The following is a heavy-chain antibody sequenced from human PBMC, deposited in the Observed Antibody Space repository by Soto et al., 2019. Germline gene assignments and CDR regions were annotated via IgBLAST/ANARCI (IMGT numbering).Heavy chain of an antibody. D-gene: IGHD3-10*01. V-gene: IGHV1-69*13. CDR3: EREVGSGELSVV. CDR1: GGTFSNYV. Sequence: SVKVSCKASGGTFSNYVISWVRQAPGQGLEWMGGIIPLFGTTDYAKKFQGRIAITADESTTTVYMDLSSLRFEDTAVYFCEREVGSGELSVVCGQGTTVTVSS. CDR2: IIPLFGTT. J-gene: IGHJ6*02.